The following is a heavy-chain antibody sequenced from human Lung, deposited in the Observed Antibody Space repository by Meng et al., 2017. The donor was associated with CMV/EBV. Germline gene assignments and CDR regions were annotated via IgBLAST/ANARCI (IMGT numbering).Heavy chain of an antibody. CDR3: LRRSGRSV. J-gene: IGHJ1*01. D-gene: IGHD3-10*01. Sequence: VPVRGSHPPRGSPSEPLSLPCGFSCDSISNQNWWSSCRQPQGQGLEWIGENPHRGSSAYNPSLKSRFSMSIDKSKNQFSLKLTSVTAADTAVYHCLRRSGRSVWGQGTLVTVSS. V-gene: IGHV4-4*02. CDR1: CDSISNQNW. CDR2: NPHRGSS.